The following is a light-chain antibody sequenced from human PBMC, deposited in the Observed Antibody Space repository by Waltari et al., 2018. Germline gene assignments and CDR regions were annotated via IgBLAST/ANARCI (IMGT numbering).Light chain of an antibody. CDR3: QQYYSTPYT. CDR1: QNVLNNSNNKNY. V-gene: IGKV4-1*01. Sequence: DIVMTQSPDSLAVSLGERATINCKSSQNVLNNSNNKNYLAWYPQKPGEPPKLLLYWESTRESGVPDRFSGSGSGTDFTLTISSLQAEDVAVYYCQQYYSTPYTFGQGTKLEIK. J-gene: IGKJ2*01. CDR2: WES.